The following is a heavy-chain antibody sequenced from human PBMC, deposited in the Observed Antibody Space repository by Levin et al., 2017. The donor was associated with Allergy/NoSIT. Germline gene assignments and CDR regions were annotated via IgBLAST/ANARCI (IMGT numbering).Heavy chain of an antibody. CDR2: ISYDGSNK. J-gene: IGHJ6*02. V-gene: IGHV3-30*18. Sequence: GGSLRLSCAASGFTFSSYGMHWVRQAPGKGLEWVAVISYDGSNKYYADSVKGRFTISRDNSKNTLYLQMNSLRAEDTAVYYCAKINIAVARKGSNSGNQDYGMDVWGQGTTVTVSS. CDR3: AKINIAVARKGSNSGNQDYGMDV. D-gene: IGHD6-19*01. CDR1: GFTFSSYG.